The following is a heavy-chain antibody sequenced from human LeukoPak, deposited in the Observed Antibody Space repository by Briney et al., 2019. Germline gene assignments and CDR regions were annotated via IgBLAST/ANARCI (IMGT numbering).Heavy chain of an antibody. D-gene: IGHD5-24*01. CDR1: GGSISRSSYY. V-gene: IGHV4-39*01. Sequence: PSETLSLTCTVSGGSISRSSYYGGWIRQPPGKGLEWIGSIYYSGSTYYNPALKSRVTISVDTSKNQFSLKLSSVTAADTAVYYCARHVQMAAPNDAFDIWGQGTMVTVSS. J-gene: IGHJ3*02. CDR2: IYYSGST. CDR3: ARHVQMAAPNDAFDI.